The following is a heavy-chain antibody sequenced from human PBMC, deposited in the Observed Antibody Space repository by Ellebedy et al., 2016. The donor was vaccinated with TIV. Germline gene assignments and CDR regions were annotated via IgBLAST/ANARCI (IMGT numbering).Heavy chain of an antibody. D-gene: IGHD6-19*01. CDR1: GFSLSTSGVG. CDR3: AHHIPVAGTLGIYYFHL. J-gene: IGHJ4*02. CDR2: IYWNDDK. Sequence: SGPTLVKPTQTLTLTCTFSGFSLSTSGVGVGWIRQPPGKALEWLALIYWNDDKRYNPSLKSRLTITKDTSNNQVVLTMTNMGPVDTATYYCAHHIPVAGTLGIYYFHLWGPGFLVTVSS. V-gene: IGHV2-5*01.